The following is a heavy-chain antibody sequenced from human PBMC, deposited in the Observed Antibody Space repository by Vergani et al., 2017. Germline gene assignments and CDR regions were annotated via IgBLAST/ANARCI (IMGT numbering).Heavy chain of an antibody. CDR3: GRGNPYVDFDI. J-gene: IGHJ3*02. CDR1: GGSFNSGSYY. Sequence: QVQLQESGPGLVKPSQTLSLTCTVSGGSFNSGSYYWTWLRQPAGKRLEWIGRIHTNGVIHYNPSLNSRATISVDTSRNQISLKLTSVTATDTAIYFGGRGNPYVDFDIWGQGTMLTVSS. V-gene: IGHV4-61*02. CDR2: IHTNGVI. D-gene: IGHD3-16*01.